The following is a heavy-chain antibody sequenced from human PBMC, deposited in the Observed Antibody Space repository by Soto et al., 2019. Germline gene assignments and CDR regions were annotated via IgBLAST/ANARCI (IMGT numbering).Heavy chain of an antibody. D-gene: IGHD2-2*01. CDR2: IVVGSGNT. CDR3: AVAERPAPIWFDP. Sequence: SVKVSCKASGFTFTSSAMQWVRQARGQRLEWIGWIVVGSGNTNYAQKFQERVTITRDMSTSTAYMELSSLRSEDTAVYYCAVAERPAPIWFDPWGQGTLVTVSS. V-gene: IGHV1-58*02. J-gene: IGHJ5*02. CDR1: GFTFTSSA.